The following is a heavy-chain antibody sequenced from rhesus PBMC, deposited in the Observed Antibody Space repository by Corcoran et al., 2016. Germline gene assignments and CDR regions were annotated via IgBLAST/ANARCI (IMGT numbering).Heavy chain of an antibody. CDR2: ISVSGGNT. V-gene: IGHV4-173*01. D-gene: IGHD6-25*01. CDR1: GGSISSNY. J-gene: IGHJ4*01. Sequence: QLQLQESGPGLVKPSETLSLTCAVSGGSISSNYWSWIRQPPGKGLEWIGRISVSGGNTHYNPSLKSLVTISTDTSKNQFSLKLSSVTAADTAVFYCARRRGSWNYFDYWGQGVLVTVSS. CDR3: ARRRGSWNYFDY.